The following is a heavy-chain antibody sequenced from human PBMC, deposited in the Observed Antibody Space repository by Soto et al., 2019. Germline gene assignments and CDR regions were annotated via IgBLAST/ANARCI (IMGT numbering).Heavy chain of an antibody. CDR1: GGSISSSSYY. J-gene: IGHJ4*02. Sequence: SETLSLTCTVSGGSISSSSYYWGWIRQPPGKGLEWIGSIYYSGSTYYNPSLKSRVTISVDTSKNQFSLKLSSVTAEDTAVYYCAKALGSAAAGQFDYWGQGTLVTVSS. V-gene: IGHV4-39*07. CDR3: AKALGSAAAGQFDY. CDR2: IYYSGST. D-gene: IGHD6-13*01.